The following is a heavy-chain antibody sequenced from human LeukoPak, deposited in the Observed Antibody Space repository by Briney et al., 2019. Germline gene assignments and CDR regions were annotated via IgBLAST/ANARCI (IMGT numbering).Heavy chain of an antibody. D-gene: IGHD4-11*01. Sequence: GGSLRLSCAASGFTFSSYAMSWVRQAPGKGLEWVSAISGSGGSTYYADSAKGRFTISRDNSENTLYLQMNSLRADDTALYYCAKGGTTAWTAVDYWGQGTLVTVSS. CDR3: AKGGTTAWTAVDY. CDR1: GFTFSSYA. J-gene: IGHJ4*02. V-gene: IGHV3-23*01. CDR2: ISGSGGST.